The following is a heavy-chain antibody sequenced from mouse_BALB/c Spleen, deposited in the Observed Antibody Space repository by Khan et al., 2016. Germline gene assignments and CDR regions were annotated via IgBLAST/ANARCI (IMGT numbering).Heavy chain of an antibody. V-gene: IGHV5-4*02. CDR2: ISDGGAYT. CDR1: GFTFSDYY. J-gene: IGHJ1*01. CDR3: ARTYGNDGYFDV. D-gene: IGHD2-2*01. Sequence: EVELVESGGGLVKPGGSLKLSCAASGFTFSDYYMYWVRQTPEKRLEWVATISDGGAYTYYPDSVKGRFTISRDYAKNHLYLQMSSLKSEDTAMYDCARTYGNDGYFDVWGAGSTVTVSS.